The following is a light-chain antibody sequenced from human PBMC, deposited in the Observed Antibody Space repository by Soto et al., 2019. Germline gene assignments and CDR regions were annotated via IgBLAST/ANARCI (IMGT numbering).Light chain of an antibody. CDR3: QQYFSFPCT. Sequence: DIVMTQSPDSLAVSLGERATINCKSSQSVLYSSNNKNYLAWYQQRPGQPPNLLIYWASTRESGVPDRFSGSGSGTDFTLTISSLQAEDVAIYYCQQYFSFPCTFGQGTKVEIK. J-gene: IGKJ1*01. CDR2: WAS. CDR1: QSVLYSSNNKNY. V-gene: IGKV4-1*01.